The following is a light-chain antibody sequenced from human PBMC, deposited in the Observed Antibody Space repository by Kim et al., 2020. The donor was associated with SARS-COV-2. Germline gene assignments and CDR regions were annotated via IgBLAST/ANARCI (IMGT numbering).Light chain of an antibody. Sequence: SSELTQDPAVSVALGQTVRITCQGDSLRSYYAGWYQQKPGQAPVLVIYDKNNRPSGIPDRFSGSSSGNTASLTVTGAQAEDEADYYCNSRDISGNHWVFGGGTQLTVL. CDR3: NSRDISGNHWV. CDR1: SLRSYY. CDR2: DKN. V-gene: IGLV3-19*01. J-gene: IGLJ3*02.